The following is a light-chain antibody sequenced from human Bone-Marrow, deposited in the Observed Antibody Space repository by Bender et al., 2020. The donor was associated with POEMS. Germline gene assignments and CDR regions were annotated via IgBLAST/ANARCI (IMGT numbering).Light chain of an antibody. J-gene: IGLJ2*01. CDR1: SSDVDIYKY. CDR3: CSYAGNYIVI. CDR2: DVT. Sequence: QSALTQPRSVSGSPGQSVTISCTGASSDVDIYKYVSWFQQHPGKAPKLVLYDVTRRPSGVPDRFSGSKSVNAASLTISGLQAEDEADYYCCSYAGNYIVIFGGGTKLTVL. V-gene: IGLV2-11*01.